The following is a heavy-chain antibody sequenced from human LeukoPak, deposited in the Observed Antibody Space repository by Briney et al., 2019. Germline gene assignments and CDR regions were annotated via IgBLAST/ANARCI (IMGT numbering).Heavy chain of an antibody. V-gene: IGHV4-30-4*01. D-gene: IGHD3-22*01. J-gene: IGHJ3*02. CDR1: GGSITSGDYY. CDR2: IYNSGST. Sequence: SETLSLTCTVSGGSITSGDYYWSWIRQPPGKGLEWIGYIYNSGSTYYSPSLKSRVTISVDTSKKQFSLKLSSVTAADTAVYYCAKTQTMMGAFDIWGQGTKVTVSS. CDR3: AKTQTMMGAFDI.